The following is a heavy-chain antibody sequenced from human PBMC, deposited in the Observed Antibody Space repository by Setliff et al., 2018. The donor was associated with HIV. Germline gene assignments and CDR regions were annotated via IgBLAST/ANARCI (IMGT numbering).Heavy chain of an antibody. D-gene: IGHD4-4*01. CDR2: IYPGDSDT. J-gene: IGHJ4*02. CDR1: GYSFTGYW. V-gene: IGHV5-51*01. Sequence: GESLKISCKGSGYSFTGYWIGWVRQMPGKGLEWMGIIYPGDSDTRYSPSFQSQVTISADKSTGTAYLEWRSLTASDTAMYFCARAPNSPYYSNIWYADYWGQGTLVTVSS. CDR3: ARAPNSPYYSNIWYADY.